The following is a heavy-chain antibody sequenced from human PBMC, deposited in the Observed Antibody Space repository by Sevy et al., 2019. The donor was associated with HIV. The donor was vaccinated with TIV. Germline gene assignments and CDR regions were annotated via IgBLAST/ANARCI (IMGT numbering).Heavy chain of an antibody. CDR3: ANDLMGNGYNYDYYYYYGMDV. J-gene: IGHJ6*02. Sequence: GGSLRLSCAASGFTFSSYGMHWVRQAPGKGLEWVAVISYDGSNKYYADSVKGRFTISTDNSKKTLYLQMNSMRAEDTALYYCANDLMGNGYNYDYYYYYGMDVWGQGTTVTVSS. V-gene: IGHV3-30*18. CDR1: GFTFSSYG. CDR2: ISYDGSNK. D-gene: IGHD5-12*01.